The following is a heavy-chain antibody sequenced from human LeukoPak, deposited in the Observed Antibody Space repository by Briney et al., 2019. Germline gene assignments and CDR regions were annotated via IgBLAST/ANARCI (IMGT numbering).Heavy chain of an antibody. CDR2: VHYSGNT. D-gene: IGHD6-13*01. CDR3: AREDDTIADNTFDI. CDR1: GGSFSGYY. Sequence: NPSETLSLTCAVYGGSFSGYYWSWIRQPPGKGLEWVGSVHYSGNTFYNPSLKSRVTISLDTSKNHFSLKVHSVTAADTAVYYCAREDDTIADNTFDIWGQGTVVTVSS. V-gene: IGHV4-34*01. J-gene: IGHJ3*02.